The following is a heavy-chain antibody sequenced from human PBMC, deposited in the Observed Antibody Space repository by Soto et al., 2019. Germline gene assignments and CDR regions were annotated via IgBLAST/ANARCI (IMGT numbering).Heavy chain of an antibody. Sequence: EVRLLEFGGGLVQPGGSLRLSCAASGFTFSYYAMTWVRQAPGKGLEWVSGISGSTDSTYYAASVKGRFTISRDKSRNTLYLQMNSLRGEDTAVYYCAKDSPYGSPTFATVWGQGTLVTVSS. CDR1: GFTFSYYA. V-gene: IGHV3-23*01. CDR2: ISGSTDST. J-gene: IGHJ4*02. CDR3: AKDSPYGSPTFATV. D-gene: IGHD4-17*01.